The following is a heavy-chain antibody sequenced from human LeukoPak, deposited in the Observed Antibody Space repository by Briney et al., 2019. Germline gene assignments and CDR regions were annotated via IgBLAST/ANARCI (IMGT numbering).Heavy chain of an antibody. D-gene: IGHD5-18*01. V-gene: IGHV4-34*01. Sequence: PSETLSLTCAVYGGSFSSYYWSWIRQPPGKRLEWIGEINHSGSTNYNPSLKSRVTISVDTSKNQFSLKLSSVTAADTAVYYCVGYSYGSPFDYWGQGTLVTVSS. CDR1: GGSFSSYY. CDR3: VGYSYGSPFDY. J-gene: IGHJ4*02. CDR2: INHSGST.